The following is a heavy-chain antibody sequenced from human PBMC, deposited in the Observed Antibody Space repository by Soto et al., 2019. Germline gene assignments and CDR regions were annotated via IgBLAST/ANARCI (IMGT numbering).Heavy chain of an antibody. J-gene: IGHJ3*02. V-gene: IGHV4-59*01. CDR3: ARGPFYSNYGDAFDI. CDR1: GGSISSDY. D-gene: IGHD4-4*01. CDR2: IYYSGST. Sequence: PSETLSLTCTVSGGSISSDYRSWIRQPPGKGLEWIGYIYYSGSTNYNPSLKSRVTISVDTSKNQFSLKLSSVTAADTAVYYCARGPFYSNYGDAFDIWGQGTMVTVSS.